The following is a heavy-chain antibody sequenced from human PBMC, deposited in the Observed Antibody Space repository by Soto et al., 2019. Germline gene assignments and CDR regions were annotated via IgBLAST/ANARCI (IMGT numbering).Heavy chain of an antibody. V-gene: IGHV4-31*03. CDR3: ARVHRVVYCSGGSFYWDWFDP. D-gene: IGHD2-15*01. CDR1: GGSISSGGYY. CDR2: IYYSGST. J-gene: IGHJ5*02. Sequence: QVQLQESGPGLVKPSQTLSLTCTVSGGSISSGGYYWSWIRQHPGKGLEWIGYIYYSGSTYYNPSLKSRVTIAVDPSKNQCSLKLSSVTAADTAVYYCARVHRVVYCSGGSFYWDWFDPWGQGTLVTVFS.